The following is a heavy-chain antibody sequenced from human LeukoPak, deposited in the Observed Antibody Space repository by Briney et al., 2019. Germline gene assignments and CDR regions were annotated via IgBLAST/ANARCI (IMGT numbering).Heavy chain of an antibody. CDR2: IYHSGST. D-gene: IGHD1-1*01. J-gene: IGHJ4*02. CDR1: GGSISSGGYS. V-gene: IGHV4-30-2*01. CDR3: ASCRAPTTPSRRDGAIDY. Sequence: SETLSLTCAVSGGSISSGGYSWSWIRQPPGKGLEWIGYIYHSGSTNYNPSLKSRVTISVDTSKNQFSLKLTSVTAADTAVYYCASCRAPTTPSRRDGAIDYWGQGTLVTVSS.